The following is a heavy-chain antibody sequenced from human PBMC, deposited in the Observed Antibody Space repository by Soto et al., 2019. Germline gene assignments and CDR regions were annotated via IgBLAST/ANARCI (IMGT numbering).Heavy chain of an antibody. Sequence: QVQLVESGGGVVQPGRSLRLSCTASGFTFRNYGMHWVRQAPGKGLEWGAVISFDGNNEYYSGSVKGRSTISRDNYKATLYLPMHSRRAKDMGMCYCAIGVQVTKVSSRGTWGTGTLVTVP. J-gene: IGHJ4*02. CDR1: GFTFRNYG. D-gene: IGHD2-8*01. V-gene: IGHV3-30*03. CDR2: ISFDGNNE. CDR3: AIGVQVTKVSSRGT.